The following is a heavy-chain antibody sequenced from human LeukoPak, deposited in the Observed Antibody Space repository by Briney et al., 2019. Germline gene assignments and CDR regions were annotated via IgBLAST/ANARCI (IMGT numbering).Heavy chain of an antibody. D-gene: IGHD1-26*01. J-gene: IGHJ4*02. CDR1: GGSISSSSYY. CDR2: IYYSGST. V-gene: IGHV4-61*01. CDR3: ARDRKRVGAAYYFDY. Sequence: SETLSLTCTVSGGSISSSSYYWSWIRQPPGKGLEWIGYIYYSGSTNYNPSLKSRVTISVDTSKNQFSLKLSSVTAADTAVYYCARDRKRVGAAYYFDYWGQGTLVTVSS.